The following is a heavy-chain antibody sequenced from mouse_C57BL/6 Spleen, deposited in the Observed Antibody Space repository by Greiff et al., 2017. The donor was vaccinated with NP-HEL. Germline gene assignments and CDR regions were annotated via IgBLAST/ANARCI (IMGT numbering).Heavy chain of an antibody. Sequence: QVQLQQSGAELVKPGASVKMSCKASGYTFTSYWITWVKQRPGQGLEWIGDIYPGSGSTNYNEKFKSKATLTVDTSSSTAYMQLSSLTSEDSAVYYCARKIYYGSSTGYFDVWGTGTTVTVSS. V-gene: IGHV1-55*01. CDR3: ARKIYYGSSTGYFDV. CDR2: IYPGSGST. J-gene: IGHJ1*03. D-gene: IGHD1-1*01. CDR1: GYTFTSYW.